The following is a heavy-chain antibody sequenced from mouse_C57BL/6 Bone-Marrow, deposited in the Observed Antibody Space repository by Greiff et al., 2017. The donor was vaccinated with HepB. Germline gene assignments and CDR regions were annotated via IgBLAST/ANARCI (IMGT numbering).Heavy chain of an antibody. Sequence: QVQLQQSGAELVMPGASVKLSCKASGYTFTSYWMHWVKQRPGQGLEWIGEIDPSDSYTNYNQKFKGKSTLTVDKSSSTAYMQLSSLTSEDSAVYYCASFVDSSGTSFAYWGQGTLVTVSA. CDR2: IDPSDSYT. D-gene: IGHD3-2*02. CDR3: ASFVDSSGTSFAY. J-gene: IGHJ3*01. CDR1: GYTFTSYW. V-gene: IGHV1-69*01.